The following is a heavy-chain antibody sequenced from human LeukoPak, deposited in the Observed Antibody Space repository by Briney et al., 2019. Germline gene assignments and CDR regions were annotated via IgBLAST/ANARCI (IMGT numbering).Heavy chain of an antibody. D-gene: IGHD4-17*01. J-gene: IGHJ6*02. V-gene: IGHV4-39*07. CDR3: ARDGDPQSYYYYGMDV. CDR2: INHSGST. CDR1: GDSVSSGSYY. Sequence: SETLSLTCTVSGDSVSSGSYYWSWIRQPPGKGLERIGEINHSGSTNYNPSLKSRVTISVDTSKNQFSPKLSSVTAADTAVYYCARDGDPQSYYYYGMDVWGQGTTVTVSS.